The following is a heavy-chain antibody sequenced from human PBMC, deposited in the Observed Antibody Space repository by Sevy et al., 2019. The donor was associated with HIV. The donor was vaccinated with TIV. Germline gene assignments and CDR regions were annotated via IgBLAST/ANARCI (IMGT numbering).Heavy chain of an antibody. Sequence: GGSLRRSCAASGFTFSSYWMHWVRQAPGKGLVWVSRSNEDGSTTNYADSVKGRFTISRDNAKTTLYLQMHSLRAEDTAVYYCARDIGGLGSFWGQGTTVTVSS. CDR3: ARDIGGLGSF. CDR2: SNEDGSTT. CDR1: GFTFSSYW. D-gene: IGHD3-16*01. J-gene: IGHJ6*02. V-gene: IGHV3-74*01.